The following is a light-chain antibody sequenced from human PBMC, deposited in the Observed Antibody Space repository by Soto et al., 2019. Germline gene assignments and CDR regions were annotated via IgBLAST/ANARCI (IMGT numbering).Light chain of an antibody. CDR3: QQRSNWIT. J-gene: IGKJ5*01. CDR2: GAS. V-gene: IGKV3D-20*02. Sequence: ETFLTQSPGTLSLSPGEIATLSFRASQSVSSSSLAWYQQRPGQAPRLLIYGASTRATGIPARFSGSGSGTDFTLTISSLEPEDFAVYHCQQRSNWITFGQGTRLEIK. CDR1: QSVSSSS.